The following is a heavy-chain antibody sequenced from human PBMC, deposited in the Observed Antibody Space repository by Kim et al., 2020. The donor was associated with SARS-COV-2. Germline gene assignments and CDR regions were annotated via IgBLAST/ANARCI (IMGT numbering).Heavy chain of an antibody. CDR3: ARVPAFGSGDNYIHFWYFDL. V-gene: IGHV4-61*08. Sequence: SETLSLTCTVSGDSIRISDFYWSWIRQPPGKGLEWIGYLSYGGRIDYNPSLKSRATMSSDASKKQLSLRLSSVTSADTAVYFCARVPAFGSGDNYIHFWYFDLWGRGTLVSVSS. D-gene: IGHD5-18*01. J-gene: IGHJ2*01. CDR1: GDSIRISDFY. CDR2: LSYGGRI.